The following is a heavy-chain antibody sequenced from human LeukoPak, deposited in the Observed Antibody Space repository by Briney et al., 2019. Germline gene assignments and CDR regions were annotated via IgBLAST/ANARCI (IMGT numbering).Heavy chain of an antibody. V-gene: IGHV4-59*01. D-gene: IGHD3-10*01. J-gene: IGHJ5*02. CDR2: IYYSGST. CDR1: VGSISSYY. Sequence: ETLSLTYTVSVGSISSYYWSWIRQPPGKGLEWIGYIYYSGSTNYNPSFKSRVTITVDTSMNQFSLKLSSVTAADTDVYYCARDRMGYYVSGGGNWFDPWGQGTLVTVSS. CDR3: ARDRMGYYVSGGGNWFDP.